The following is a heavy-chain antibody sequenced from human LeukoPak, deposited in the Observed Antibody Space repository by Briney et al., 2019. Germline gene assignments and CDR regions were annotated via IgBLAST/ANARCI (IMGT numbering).Heavy chain of an antibody. D-gene: IGHD5-18*01. Sequence: GGSLRLSCAASGFTFSSYSMNWVRQAPGRGLEWVSSISSSSTSMYYADSVKGRFTISRDNAKNSLYLQMNSLRAEDTAVYYCSRERGYSYGYSDYWGQGTLVTVSS. CDR2: ISSSSTSM. CDR3: SRERGYSYGYSDY. J-gene: IGHJ4*02. CDR1: GFTFSSYS. V-gene: IGHV3-21*01.